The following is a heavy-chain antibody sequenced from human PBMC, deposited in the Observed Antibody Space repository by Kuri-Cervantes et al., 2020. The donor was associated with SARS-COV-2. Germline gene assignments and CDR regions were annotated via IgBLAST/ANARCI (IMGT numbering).Heavy chain of an antibody. D-gene: IGHD6-13*01. CDR1: GYSISSGYY. CDR2: IYYSGST. J-gene: IGHJ6*03. V-gene: IGHV4-61*01. CDR3: ARVTRAGAAAFRWDYMDV. Sequence: GSLRLSCAVSGYSISSGYYWSWIRQPPGKGLEWIGYIYYSGSTNYNPSLKSRVTISVDTSKNQFSLKLSSVTAADTAVYYCARVTRAGAAAFRWDYMDVWGKGTTVTVSS.